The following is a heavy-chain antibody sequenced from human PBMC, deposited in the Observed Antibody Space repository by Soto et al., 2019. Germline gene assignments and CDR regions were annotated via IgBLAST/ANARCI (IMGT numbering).Heavy chain of an antibody. V-gene: IGHV4-4*02. Sequence: QVQLRESGPRLVKPSGTLSLTCAVSGSSITSSNWWTWVRQPPGKGLEWIGESYHSGSSNYNPSLKRRVTISVDKSKNQFFLKLTSVTAADTAVYYCARRYYYDSSGYYLGDWGQGTRVTVSS. J-gene: IGHJ4*02. CDR2: SYHSGSS. D-gene: IGHD3-22*01. CDR1: GSSITSSNW. CDR3: ARRYYYDSSGYYLGD.